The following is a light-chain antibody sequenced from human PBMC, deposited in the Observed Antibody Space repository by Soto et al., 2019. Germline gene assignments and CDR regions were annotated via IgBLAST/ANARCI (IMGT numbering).Light chain of an antibody. CDR3: SSYTSSSTLVV. J-gene: IGLJ2*01. CDR1: SSDGGAYNY. CDR2: DVS. V-gene: IGLV2-14*01. Sequence: QSALTQPASVSGSPGQSVTISCTGSSSDGGAYNYVSWYQQHPGKSPKLMIYDVSNRPSGVSNRFSGSKSGNTASLTISGLQAEDEADYYCSSYTSSSTLVVFGGGTKLTVL.